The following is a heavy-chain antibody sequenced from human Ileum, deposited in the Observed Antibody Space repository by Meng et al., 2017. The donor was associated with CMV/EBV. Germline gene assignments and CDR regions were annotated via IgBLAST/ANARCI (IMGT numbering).Heavy chain of an antibody. V-gene: IGHV4-61*02. CDR2: IYTGGST. Sequence: QVQLLEPGHGLVRPSQTLSLTCTVSGGSISSNNYYWSWIRQPAGKGLEWIGRIYTGGSTNYNPSLKSRVTISVDMSKNQFSLKLSSVTAADTAVYYCARGLMSGYSYGYEDYWGQGTLVTVSS. J-gene: IGHJ4*02. CDR3: ARGLMSGYSYGYEDY. D-gene: IGHD5-18*01. CDR1: GGSISSNNYY.